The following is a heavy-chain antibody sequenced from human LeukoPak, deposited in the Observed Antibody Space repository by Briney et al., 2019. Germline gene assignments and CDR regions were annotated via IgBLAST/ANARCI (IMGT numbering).Heavy chain of an antibody. CDR2: INIKTGNP. D-gene: IGHD3/OR15-3a*01. Sequence: EASVTVSCKASGYTFTRYVMNGVGQAPGQGPEGMGWINIKTGNPTYAQGLTGRFVYSLYTSVSTAHLQISSLKAEDTAVYYCARSGFWTDHPAFDIWGNGTIVTVS. J-gene: IGHJ3*02. CDR1: GYTFTRYV. CDR3: ARSGFWTDHPAFDI. V-gene: IGHV7-4-1*02.